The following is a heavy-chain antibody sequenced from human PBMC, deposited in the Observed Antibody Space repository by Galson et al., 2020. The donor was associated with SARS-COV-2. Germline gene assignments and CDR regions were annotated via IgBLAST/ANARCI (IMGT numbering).Heavy chain of an antibody. CDR1: GYTITSYH. J-gene: IGHJ4*02. V-gene: IGHV1-46*01. D-gene: IGHD2-21*02. Sequence: ASVKVSCKTSGYTITSYHLHWVRQAPGQGLEWVGIINPRDDITTYAQKFQGRVTVTRDTSMSTVYMELSSLRREDTAVYFCAREWGDISSSVCDEWGGGTLVTVSS. CDR3: AREWGDISSSVCDE. CDR2: INPRDDIT.